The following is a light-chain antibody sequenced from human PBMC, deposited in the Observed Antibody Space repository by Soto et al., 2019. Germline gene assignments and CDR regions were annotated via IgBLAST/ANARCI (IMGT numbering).Light chain of an antibody. V-gene: IGKV3-15*01. CDR2: GAS. CDR3: QQYDNWPRT. J-gene: IGKJ1*01. CDR1: QSVSSN. Sequence: EIVMTHSPSTLSVSLLERATLSCRASQSVSSNLAWYQQKPGQAPRLLIYGASTRATGIPARFSGSGSGTEFALTISSLQSEDFAVYYCQQYDNWPRTFGQGTKV.